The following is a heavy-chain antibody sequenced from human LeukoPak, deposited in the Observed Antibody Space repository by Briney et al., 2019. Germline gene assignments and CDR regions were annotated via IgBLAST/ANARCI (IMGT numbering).Heavy chain of an antibody. CDR1: GFTVSGSY. CDR3: ARVRYCDGTSCSFADS. J-gene: IGHJ5*01. CDR2: IYGADTI. D-gene: IGHD2-2*01. Sequence: GGSLRLSCAASGFTVSGSYMSWVRQVPGKGLEWVSCIYGADTIYYADFVKDRFSISRDSNRNILYLQMNSLRAEDTAVYYCARVRYCDGTSCSFADSWGQGTLVSVSS. V-gene: IGHV3-66*01.